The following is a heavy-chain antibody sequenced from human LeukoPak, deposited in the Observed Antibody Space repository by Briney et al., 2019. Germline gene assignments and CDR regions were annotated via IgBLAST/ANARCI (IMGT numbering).Heavy chain of an antibody. CDR3: ANQFSSSWHRYFDY. J-gene: IGHJ4*02. D-gene: IGHD6-13*01. Sequence: GGSLRLSCAASGFTFSSYAMSWVRQAPGKGLEWVSGISGSGGTTYHADSVKGRFTIPRDNSKNTLYLQMNSLRAEDTAVYYCANQFSSSWHRYFDYWGQGTLVTVSS. CDR1: GFTFSSYA. CDR2: ISGSGGTT. V-gene: IGHV3-23*01.